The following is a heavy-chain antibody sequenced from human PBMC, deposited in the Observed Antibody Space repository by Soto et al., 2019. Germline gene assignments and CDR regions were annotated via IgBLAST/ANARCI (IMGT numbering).Heavy chain of an antibody. CDR2: ISSSSRYI. D-gene: IGHD4-17*01. Sequence: EVQLVESGGGLVKPGGSLRLSCAASGFTFSSYSMNWVRQAPGKGLEWVSSISSSSRYIYYADSVKGRFTISRDNAKNSLYLQMNSLKAEDTIVYYCARDLRGNYGERSWYFDLWGRGTLVTVSS. CDR1: GFTFSSYS. CDR3: ARDLRGNYGERSWYFDL. V-gene: IGHV3-21*01. J-gene: IGHJ2*01.